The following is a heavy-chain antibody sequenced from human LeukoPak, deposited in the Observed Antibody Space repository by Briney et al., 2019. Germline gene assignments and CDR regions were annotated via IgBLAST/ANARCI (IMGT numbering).Heavy chain of an antibody. CDR2: ISHSGST. V-gene: IGHV4-38-2*02. D-gene: IGHD2-8*01. Sequence: SETLSLTCIVSGYSISTDYYWGWTRQPPGKGLEWIGSISHSGSTYYNPSLRSRVTISVDTSKNQFSLKLSSVTAADTAVYYCAKYGYCTNGVCYTGGNFDYWGQGTLVTVSS. CDR3: AKYGYCTNGVCYTGGNFDY. J-gene: IGHJ4*02. CDR1: GYSISTDYY.